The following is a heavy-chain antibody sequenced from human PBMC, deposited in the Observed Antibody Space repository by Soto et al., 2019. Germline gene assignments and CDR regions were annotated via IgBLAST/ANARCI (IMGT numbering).Heavy chain of an antibody. J-gene: IGHJ4*02. CDR3: ARGHGLYAYYFDY. Sequence: QVQLVQSGAEVKKPGSSVKVSCKASGGTFSSYAISWVRQAPGHGLEWMGGLIPIFGTANYAQKFQGRVTSTADESTSTAYRELSSLRSEDTAVDYCARGHGLYAYYFDYWGQGTLGTVSS. V-gene: IGHV1-69*01. CDR1: GGTFSSYA. CDR2: LIPIFGTA. D-gene: IGHD2-8*01.